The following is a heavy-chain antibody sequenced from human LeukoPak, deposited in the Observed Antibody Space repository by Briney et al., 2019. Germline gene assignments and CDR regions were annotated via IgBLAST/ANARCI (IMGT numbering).Heavy chain of an antibody. CDR1: GYTFTSYG. D-gene: IGHD3-10*01. J-gene: IGHJ6*03. V-gene: IGHV1-18*01. Sequence: ASVKVSCKASGYTFTSYGISWVRQAPGQGLEWMVWISAYNGNTNCAQKLQGRVTMTTDTSTSTGYMELRSLRSDDTAVYYCAREVSGGSGSSSNYYYYYMDVWGKGTTVTVSS. CDR3: AREVSGGSGSSSNYYYYYMDV. CDR2: ISAYNGNT.